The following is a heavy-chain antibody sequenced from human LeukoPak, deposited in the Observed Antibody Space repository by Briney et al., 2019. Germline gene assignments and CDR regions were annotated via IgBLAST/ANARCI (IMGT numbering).Heavy chain of an antibody. CDR1: GVSISSGGDY. CDR3: ARDWSGYGSFDY. J-gene: IGHJ4*02. CDR2: IYFSGST. D-gene: IGHD3-3*01. Sequence: SQTLSLTCTVSGVSISSGGDYWSRIRQHPGEGLEWIGNIYFSGSTNYNPSLKSRLTISVDMSNNQFSLKLSSVTAADTALYYCARDWSGYGSFDYWGRGTLVTVSS. V-gene: IGHV4-31*03.